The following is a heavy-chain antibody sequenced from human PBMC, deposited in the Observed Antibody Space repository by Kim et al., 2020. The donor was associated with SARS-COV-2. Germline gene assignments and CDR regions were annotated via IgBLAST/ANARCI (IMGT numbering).Heavy chain of an antibody. V-gene: IGHV1-18*01. CDR3: ARDRAAGYWYFDL. D-gene: IGHD6-13*01. Sequence: YAQKLQGRVTMTTDTSTSTAYMELRSLRSDDTAVYYCARDRAAGYWYFDLCGRGTLVTVSS. J-gene: IGHJ2*01.